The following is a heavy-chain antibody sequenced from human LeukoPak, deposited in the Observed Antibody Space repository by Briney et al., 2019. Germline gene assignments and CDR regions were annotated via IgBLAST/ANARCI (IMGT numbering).Heavy chain of an antibody. V-gene: IGHV4-59*01. Sequence: SETLSLTCTVSGVSISSYYWSWIRQPPGKGLEWIGYIYYSGSTNYNPSLKSRVTISVDTSKNQFFLKLSSVTAADTAVYYCARDNWNYARGFDYWGQGTLVTVSS. CDR1: GVSISSYY. CDR3: ARDNWNYARGFDY. CDR2: IYYSGST. D-gene: IGHD1-7*01. J-gene: IGHJ4*02.